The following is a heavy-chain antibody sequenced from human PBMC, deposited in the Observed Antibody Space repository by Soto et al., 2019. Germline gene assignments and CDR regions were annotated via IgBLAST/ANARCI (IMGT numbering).Heavy chain of an antibody. V-gene: IGHV5-51*01. Sequence: VESLKISCKASGYIFSIYWIGWVRQMPGKGLEWMGIIYPGDSDTKYSPSVQGQVTISADRSISTAYLQWTSLKASDTAMYYCARSKRGAYSSGWYSLSGYYNYGIDVWGQGTKVTVSS. D-gene: IGHD6-19*01. CDR2: IYPGDSDT. CDR1: GYIFSIYW. CDR3: ARSKRGAYSSGWYSLSGYYNYGIDV. J-gene: IGHJ6*02.